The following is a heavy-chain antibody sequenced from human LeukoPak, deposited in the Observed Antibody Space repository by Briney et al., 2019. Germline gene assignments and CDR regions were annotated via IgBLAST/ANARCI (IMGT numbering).Heavy chain of an antibody. D-gene: IGHD1-14*01. CDR1: GGSISSSNW. J-gene: IGHJ5*02. V-gene: IGHV4-4*02. CDR2: VYHSGST. CDR3: ARGNQGWFDP. Sequence: SETLSLTCAVSGGSISSSNWWSWVRQPPGKGLEWIGEVYHSGSTSYNPSLESRVTMSVDKSNNQFSLTLSSVTAADTAVYYCARGNQGWFDPWGQGTLVTVSS.